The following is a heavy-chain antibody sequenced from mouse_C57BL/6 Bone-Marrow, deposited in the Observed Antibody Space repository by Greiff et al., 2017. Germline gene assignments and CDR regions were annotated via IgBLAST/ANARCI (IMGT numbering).Heavy chain of an antibody. CDR3: ARRNYYGSSYFDY. CDR2: IYPGGGYT. Sequence: VQLQLSGAELVRPGTSVKMSCKASGYTFTNYWIGWAKQRPGHGLGWIGDIYPGGGYTNYNETFKGKATLTADKSSSTAYMQFSSLTSEDSAIYYWARRNYYGSSYFDYWGQGTTLTVSS. CDR1: GYTFTNYW. J-gene: IGHJ2*01. D-gene: IGHD1-1*01. V-gene: IGHV1-63*01.